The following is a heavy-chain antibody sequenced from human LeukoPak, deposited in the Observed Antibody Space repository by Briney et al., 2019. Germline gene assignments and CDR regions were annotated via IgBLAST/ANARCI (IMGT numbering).Heavy chain of an antibody. CDR3: ARDLVVPAAAGAFDI. J-gene: IGHJ3*02. V-gene: IGHV3-21*01. Sequence: NPGGSLRLSCAASGFTFSSYSMNWVRQAPGKGLEWVSSISSSSSYIYYADSVKGRFTISRDNAKNSLYLQMNSLRAEDTAVYYCARDLVVPAAAGAFDIWGQGTMVTVSS. D-gene: IGHD2-2*01. CDR1: GFTFSSYS. CDR2: ISSSSSYI.